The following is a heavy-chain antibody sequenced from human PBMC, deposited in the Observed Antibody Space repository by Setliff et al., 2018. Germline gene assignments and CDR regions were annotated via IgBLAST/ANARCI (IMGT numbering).Heavy chain of an antibody. J-gene: IGHJ6*03. D-gene: IGHD3-3*01. Sequence: SETLSLTCTVSDGSLSTHYWSWIRQPPGKGLEFIGYVYYSGTANYSPSLRSRLTISVDTSKNQFSLSLTSVTAEDTAVYYCARMSGFQYIDVWDKGTTVTVSS. CDR3: ARMSGFQYIDV. CDR1: DGSLSTHY. V-gene: IGHV4-59*08. CDR2: VYYSGTA.